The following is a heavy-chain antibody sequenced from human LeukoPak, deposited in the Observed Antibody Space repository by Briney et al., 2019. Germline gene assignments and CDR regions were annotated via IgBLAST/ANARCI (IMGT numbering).Heavy chain of an antibody. CDR1: GFTFSSYA. CDR2: ISYDGSNK. J-gene: IGHJ4*02. V-gene: IGHV3-30*04. CDR3: ARDTRDDYGDYVFDY. D-gene: IGHD4-17*01. Sequence: GGSLRLSCAASGFTFSSYAMHWVRQAPGKGLEWVAVISYDGSNKYYADSVKGRFTISRDNSKNTLYLQLNSLRAEDTAVYYCARDTRDDYGDYVFDYWGQGTLVTVSS.